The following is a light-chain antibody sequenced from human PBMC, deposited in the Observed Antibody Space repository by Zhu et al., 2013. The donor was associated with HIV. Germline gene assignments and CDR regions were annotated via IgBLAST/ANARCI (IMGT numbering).Light chain of an antibody. V-gene: IGLV3-1*01. J-gene: IGLJ2*01. CDR3: QAWDSSAAV. CDR2: QDN. CDR1: KLGNQY. Sequence: SYELTQPPSVSVSPGQTASITCSGDKLGNQYACWYQQKSGQSPVLVIYQDNKRPSGIPERFSGSNSGNTATLTISGTQALDEADYYCQAWDSSAAVFGGGTKLTVL.